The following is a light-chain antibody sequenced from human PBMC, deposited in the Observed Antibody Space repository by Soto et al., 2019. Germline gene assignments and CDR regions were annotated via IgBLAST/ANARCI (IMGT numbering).Light chain of an antibody. J-gene: IGKJ2*01. CDR1: HSISSF. V-gene: IGKV1-39*01. CDR3: QQLSNSLMST. Sequence: DFQLTQSPSSLSASVGDRVTITCRASHSISSFLNWYQQKPGKAPRLLIYGASSLQRGVPSRVSGSGSGTEFTLTISSLQPEDFATYYGQQLSNSLMSTFGQGTHLEIK. CDR2: GAS.